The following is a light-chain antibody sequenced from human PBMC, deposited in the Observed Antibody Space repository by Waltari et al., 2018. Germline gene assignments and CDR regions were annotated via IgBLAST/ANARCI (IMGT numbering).Light chain of an antibody. V-gene: IGKV3-11*01. J-gene: IGKJ4*01. CDR3: QQRRDWPLT. CDR2: DTS. Sequence: DIVLPQSPAILSLSPGERASLSCRASQSVTNYLAWYQQKPGQAPRLLIYDTSNRATGIPARFSCSGFGTDFTLTISSLEPEDFAVYYCQQRRDWPLTFGGGTKVEIK. CDR1: QSVTNY.